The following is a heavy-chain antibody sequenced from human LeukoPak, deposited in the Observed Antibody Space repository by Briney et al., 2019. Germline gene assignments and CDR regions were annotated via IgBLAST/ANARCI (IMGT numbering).Heavy chain of an antibody. D-gene: IGHD3-10*01. Sequence: SVKVSCKASGGTFSSYAISWVRQAPGQGLEWMGGIIPIFGTANYAQKFQGRVTITADESTGTAYMELSSLRSEDTAVYYCAEGIIDFTHYYGMDVWGQGTTVTVSS. CDR2: IIPIFGTA. J-gene: IGHJ6*02. CDR3: AEGIIDFTHYYGMDV. CDR1: GGTFSSYA. V-gene: IGHV1-69*13.